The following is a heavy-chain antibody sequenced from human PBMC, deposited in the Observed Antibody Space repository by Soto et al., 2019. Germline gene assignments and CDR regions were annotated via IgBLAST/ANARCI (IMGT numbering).Heavy chain of an antibody. V-gene: IGHV4-59*08. CDR3: ARRYSGYGDY. Sequence: PSETLSLTCIVSGGSITSYYWSWIRQPPGKGLEWIGYIYFSGSANYNPSLKSRVTISVDTSKNQFSLKLSSVTAADTAVYYCARRYSGYGDYWGQGTLVTVPQ. CDR1: GGSITSYY. J-gene: IGHJ4*02. CDR2: IYFSGSA. D-gene: IGHD5-12*01.